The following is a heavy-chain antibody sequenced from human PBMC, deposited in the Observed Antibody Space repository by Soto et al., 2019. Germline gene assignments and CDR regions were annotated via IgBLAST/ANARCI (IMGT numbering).Heavy chain of an antibody. V-gene: IGHV3-33*01. Sequence: QVQLVESGGGVVQPGRSLRLSCAASGFTFSSYGMHWVRQAPGKGLEWVAVIWYDGSNKYYADSVKGRFTISRDNSKNTLYLKKNSWRAEERAVYYWGRAGEMAKIDGYFVLGGGGPRFPVSS. CDR2: IWYDGSNK. J-gene: IGHJ2*01. CDR3: GRAGEMAKIDGYFVL. CDR1: GFTFSSYG.